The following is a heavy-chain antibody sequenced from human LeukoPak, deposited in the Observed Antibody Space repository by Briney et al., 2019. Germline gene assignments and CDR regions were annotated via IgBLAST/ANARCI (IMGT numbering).Heavy chain of an antibody. Sequence: SETLSLTCAVYGGSFSGYYWSWIRQPPGKGLEWIGEINHSGSTNYNPSLKSRVTISVDTSKNQFSLKLSSVTAADTAVYYCARSFKAFYYFDYWGQGTLVTVSS. CDR2: INHSGST. V-gene: IGHV4-34*01. J-gene: IGHJ4*02. CDR3: ARSFKAFYYFDY. CDR1: GGSFSGYY. D-gene: IGHD3-16*01.